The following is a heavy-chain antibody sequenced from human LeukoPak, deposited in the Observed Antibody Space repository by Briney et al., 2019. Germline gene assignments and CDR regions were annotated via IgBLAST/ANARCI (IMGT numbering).Heavy chain of an antibody. Sequence: PSETLSLTCTVSGYSISSGYYLDWIRQPPGKGLEWIGSIYHSGSTYSNPSLKSRVTISVDTSKNQFSLKLSSVTAADTAVYYCARVRTTGVDYWGQGTLVTVSS. J-gene: IGHJ4*02. CDR1: GYSISSGYY. CDR2: IYHSGST. D-gene: IGHD1-7*01. CDR3: ARVRTTGVDY. V-gene: IGHV4-38-2*02.